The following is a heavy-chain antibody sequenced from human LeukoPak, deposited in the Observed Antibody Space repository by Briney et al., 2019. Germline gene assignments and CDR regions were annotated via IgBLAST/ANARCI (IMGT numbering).Heavy chain of an antibody. J-gene: IGHJ6*03. V-gene: IGHV5-51*01. CDR3: ARSLGACSSTSRYALDYYYMDV. CDR2: IYPGDSDT. D-gene: IGHD2-2*01. Sequence: PGESLKISCKGSGYSFTSYWIGWVRQMPGKGLEWMGIIYPGDSDTRYSPSFQGQVTISADKSISTAYLQWSSLKASDTAMYYCARSLGACSSTSRYALDYYYMDVWGKGTTVTVSS. CDR1: GYSFTSYW.